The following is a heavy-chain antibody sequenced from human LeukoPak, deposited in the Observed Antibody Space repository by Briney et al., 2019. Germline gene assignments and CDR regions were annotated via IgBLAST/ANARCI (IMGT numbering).Heavy chain of an antibody. J-gene: IGHJ4*02. Sequence: ASVKVSCKASGYTFTSYGTSWVRQAPGQGLEWMGWISAYNGNTNYAQKLQGRVTMTTDTSTSTAYMELRSLRSDDTAVYYCASPERYDFWSGNSQPFDYWGQGTLVTVSS. CDR1: GYTFTSYG. V-gene: IGHV1-18*01. D-gene: IGHD3-3*01. CDR2: ISAYNGNT. CDR3: ASPERYDFWSGNSQPFDY.